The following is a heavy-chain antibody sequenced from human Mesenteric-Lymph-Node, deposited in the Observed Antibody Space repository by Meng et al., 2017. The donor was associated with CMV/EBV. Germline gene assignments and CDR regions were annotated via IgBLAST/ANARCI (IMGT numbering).Heavy chain of an antibody. CDR3: AGDVMVAAMYYFDY. CDR2: VSAGNGNT. CDR1: GYFFFSCS. Sequence: ASGYFFFSCSVHWVRRPPGQRLVWMGWVSAGNGNTKYSQEFLDSVTITTNTYASTAYMELSGLRSADEAVYYCAGDVMVAAMYYFDYWGQGTLVTVSS. J-gene: IGHJ4*02. D-gene: IGHD2-21*02. V-gene: IGHV1-3*01.